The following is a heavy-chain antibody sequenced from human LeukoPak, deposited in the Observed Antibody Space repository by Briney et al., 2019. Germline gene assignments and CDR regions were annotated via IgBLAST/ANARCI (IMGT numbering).Heavy chain of an antibody. CDR3: AREGVLLWFGEFRAGNWSDP. CDR2: IYYSGST. J-gene: IGHJ5*02. CDR1: GYSISSGYY. V-gene: IGHV4-38-2*02. D-gene: IGHD3-10*01. Sequence: SETLSLTCTVSGYSISSGYYWSWIRQPPGKGLEWIGSIYYSGSTYYNPSLKSRVTISVDTSKNQFSLKLSSVTAADTAVYYCAREGVLLWFGEFRAGNWSDPWGQGTLVTVSS.